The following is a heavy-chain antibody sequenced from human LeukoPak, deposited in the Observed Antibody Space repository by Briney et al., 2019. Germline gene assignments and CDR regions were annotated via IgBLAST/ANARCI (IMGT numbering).Heavy chain of an antibody. V-gene: IGHV3-30-3*01. J-gene: IGHJ4*02. CDR1: GFAFSSYA. CDR2: ISYDGSNK. D-gene: IGHD2-2*01. Sequence: GALRLSCAASGFAFSSYAMHWVRQAPGKGLEWVAVISYDGSNKYYADSVKGRFTISRDNSKNTLYLQMNSLRAEDTAVYYCARDYYCSSTSCRPDYFDYWGQGTLVTVSS. CDR3: ARDYYCSSTSCRPDYFDY.